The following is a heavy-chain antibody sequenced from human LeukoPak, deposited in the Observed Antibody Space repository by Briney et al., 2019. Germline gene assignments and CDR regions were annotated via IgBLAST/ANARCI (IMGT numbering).Heavy chain of an antibody. D-gene: IGHD3-10*01. J-gene: IGHJ4*02. CDR2: IGPSGVGT. Sequence: PGGSLRLSCAASGFTFSTDAISWVRQAPGKGLQWVSAIGPSGVGTYYAGSVKGRFTISRDNSKNTLSLQMNSLRAEDTAMYYCARKYGSGSFDNWGQGTLVTVSS. CDR3: ARKYGSGSFDN. CDR1: GFTFSTDA. V-gene: IGHV3-23*01.